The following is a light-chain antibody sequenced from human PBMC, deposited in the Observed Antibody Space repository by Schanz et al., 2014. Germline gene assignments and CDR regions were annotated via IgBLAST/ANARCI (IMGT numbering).Light chain of an antibody. CDR3: SSYTSSRSLYV. CDR1: SSDVGGYNY. CDR2: DVS. J-gene: IGLJ1*01. Sequence: QSALTQPASVSGSPGQSIRIPCTGTSSDVGGYNYVSWYQQLPGKAPKLMIYDVSHRPSGVSNRFSGSKSGNTASLTISGLRVEDEADYYCSSYTSSRSLYVFGTGTKLTVL. V-gene: IGLV2-14*03.